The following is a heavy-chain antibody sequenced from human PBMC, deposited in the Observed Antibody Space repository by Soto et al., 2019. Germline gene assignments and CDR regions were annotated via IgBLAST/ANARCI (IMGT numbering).Heavy chain of an antibody. Sequence: ASVKVSCKASGGTFSSYAISWVRQAPGQGLEWMGGIIPIFGTANYAQKFQGRVTITADKSTSTAYMELSSLRSEDTAVYYCARGRVAVASYYYYGMDVWGQGTTVTVSS. CDR3: ARGRVAVASYYYYGMDV. J-gene: IGHJ6*02. V-gene: IGHV1-69*06. CDR1: GGTFSSYA. D-gene: IGHD6-19*01. CDR2: IIPIFGTA.